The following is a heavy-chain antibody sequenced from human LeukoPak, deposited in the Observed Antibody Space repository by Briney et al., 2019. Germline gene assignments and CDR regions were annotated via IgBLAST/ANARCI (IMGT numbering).Heavy chain of an antibody. D-gene: IGHD3-9*01. V-gene: IGHV3-74*01. CDR3: ARGGVRYFNAMDV. CDR2: INSDESST. Sequence: GGSLRLSCAASGFTFSSYWIHWVRQAPGKGLVWVSRINSDESSTSYADSVKGRFTISRDNAKNTLYPQMNSLSAEDTAVYYCARGGVRYFNAMDVWGKGTTVTVSS. J-gene: IGHJ6*04. CDR1: GFTFSSYW.